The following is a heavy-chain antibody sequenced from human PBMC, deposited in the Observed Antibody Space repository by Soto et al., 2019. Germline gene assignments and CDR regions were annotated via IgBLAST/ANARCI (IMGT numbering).Heavy chain of an antibody. CDR2: IYYSGST. J-gene: IGHJ6*02. CDR1: GGSISSYY. Sequence: SETLSLTCTVSGGSISSYYWSWIRQPPGKGLEWIGYIYYSGSTNYNPSLKSRVTISVDTSKNQFSLKLSSVTAADTAVYYCARVELDYYYCGMDVWGQGTTVTVSS. V-gene: IGHV4-59*01. D-gene: IGHD1-7*01. CDR3: ARVELDYYYCGMDV.